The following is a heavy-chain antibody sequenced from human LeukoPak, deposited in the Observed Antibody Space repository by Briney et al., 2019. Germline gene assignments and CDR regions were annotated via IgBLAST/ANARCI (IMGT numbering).Heavy chain of an antibody. CDR2: ISAYNGNT. CDR1: GHTFTSYG. V-gene: IGHV1-18*01. J-gene: IGHJ5*02. Sequence: ASVKVSCKASGHTFTSYGISWVRQAPGQGLEWMGWISAYNGNTNYAQKLQGRVTMTTDTSTSTAYMELRSLRSDDTAVYYCARVGNDPQRQGFDPWGQGTLVTVSS. D-gene: IGHD7-27*01. CDR3: ARVGNDPQRQGFDP.